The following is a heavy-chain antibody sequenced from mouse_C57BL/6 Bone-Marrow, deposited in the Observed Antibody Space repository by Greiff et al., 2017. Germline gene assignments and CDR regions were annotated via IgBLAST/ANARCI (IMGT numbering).Heavy chain of an antibody. CDR2: IDPANGNT. V-gene: IGHV14-3*01. CDR1: GFNIKNTY. D-gene: IGHD1-1*01. CDR3: AREVITTVVSFDV. Sequence: VQLKQSVAELVRPGASVKLSCTASGFNIKNTYMHWVKQRPEQGLEWIGRIDPANGNTKYAPKFQGKDTITADTSSNTAYLQLSSLTSEDTAIYFCAREVITTVVSFDVWGTGTTVTVSS. J-gene: IGHJ1*03.